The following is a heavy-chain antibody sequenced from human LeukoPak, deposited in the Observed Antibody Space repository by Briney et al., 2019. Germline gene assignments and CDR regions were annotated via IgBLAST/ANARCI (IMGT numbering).Heavy chain of an antibody. CDR3: ARSYNWNDLRLDP. D-gene: IGHD1-20*01. J-gene: IGHJ5*02. Sequence: SETLSLTCAVYGGSFSGYYWSWIRQPAGKGLEWIGRIYTSGSTNYNPSLKSRVTMSVDTSKNQFSLKLSSVTAADTAVYYCARSYNWNDLRLDPWGQGTLVTVSS. CDR1: GGSFSGYY. V-gene: IGHV4-59*10. CDR2: IYTSGST.